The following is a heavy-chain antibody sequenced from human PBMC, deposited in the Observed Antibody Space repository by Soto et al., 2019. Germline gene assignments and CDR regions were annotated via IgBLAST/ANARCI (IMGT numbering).Heavy chain of an antibody. CDR1: GFTFSSYG. Sequence: GGSLRLSCAASGFTFSSYGMHWVRQAPGKGLEWVAVISYDGSNKYYADSVKGRFTISRDNSKNTLCLQMNSLRAEDTAVYYCAKDKSSGFDYWGQGTLVTVSS. D-gene: IGHD3-22*01. CDR2: ISYDGSNK. J-gene: IGHJ4*02. V-gene: IGHV3-30*18. CDR3: AKDKSSGFDY.